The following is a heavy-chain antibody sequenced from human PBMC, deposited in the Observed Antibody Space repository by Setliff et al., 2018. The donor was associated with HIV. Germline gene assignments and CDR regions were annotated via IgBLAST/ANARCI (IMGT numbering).Heavy chain of an antibody. D-gene: IGHD3-3*01. CDR3: ARLGYYNFWSGYWTDY. CDR2: FYETGYT. Sequence: SETLSLTCTVSGDFFSSDYYWGWIRQSPGKGLEWIGSFYETGYTYYNPSLKSRVTISVDTSKNQFSLKLSSVTAADTATYYCARLGYYNFWSGYWTDYWGHGTLVTVSS. V-gene: IGHV4-38-2*02. J-gene: IGHJ4*01. CDR1: GDFFSSDYY.